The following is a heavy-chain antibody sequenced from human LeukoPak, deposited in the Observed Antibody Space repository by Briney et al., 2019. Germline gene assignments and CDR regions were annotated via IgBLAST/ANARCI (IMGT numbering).Heavy chain of an antibody. J-gene: IGHJ4*02. V-gene: IGHV3-30*03. CDR1: GFTFSSYA. Sequence: GGSLRLSCAASGFTFSSYAVSWVRQAPGKGLEGVAVISHEGSNQYYADSVKGRFTISRDNSKNMVYLQMNSLRGEDTAVYYCARTREQWQVLDYWGQGTLVTVSS. CDR2: ISHEGSNQ. CDR3: ARTREQWQVLDY. D-gene: IGHD6-19*01.